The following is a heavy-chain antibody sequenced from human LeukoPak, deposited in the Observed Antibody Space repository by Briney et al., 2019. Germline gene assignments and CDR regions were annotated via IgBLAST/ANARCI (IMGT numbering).Heavy chain of an antibody. CDR1: GFTFSSYG. D-gene: IGHD3-9*01. Sequence: GGSLRLSCAASGFTFSSYGMHWVRQAPGKGLEWVAVISYDGSNKYHADSVKGRFTISRDNSKNTLYLQMNSLRAEDTAVYYCAKDPWGTVLRYFDWLPQRLGYWGQGTLVTVSS. J-gene: IGHJ4*02. V-gene: IGHV3-30*18. CDR2: ISYDGSNK. CDR3: AKDPWGTVLRYFDWLPQRLGY.